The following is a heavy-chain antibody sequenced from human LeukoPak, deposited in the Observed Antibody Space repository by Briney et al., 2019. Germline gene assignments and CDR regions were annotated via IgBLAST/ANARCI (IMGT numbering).Heavy chain of an antibody. J-gene: IGHJ5*02. D-gene: IGHD3-22*01. CDR3: ARAEGAYYYDSSGFDP. CDR1: GYTFTNSW. CDR2: IYPDDSDT. Sequence: GESLKISCQASGYTFTNSWIGWVRQKPGRGLEWMGVIYPDDSDTRYSPSFQGQVTISADKSISTAYLQWSSLKASDTAMYYCARAEGAYYYDSSGFDPWGQGTLVTVSS. V-gene: IGHV5-51*01.